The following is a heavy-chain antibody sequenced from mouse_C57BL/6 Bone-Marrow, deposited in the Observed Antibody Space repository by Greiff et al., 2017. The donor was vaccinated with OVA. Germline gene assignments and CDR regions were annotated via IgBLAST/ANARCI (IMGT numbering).Heavy chain of an antibody. CDR2: INPNNGGT. V-gene: IGHV1-26*01. D-gene: IGHD2-3*01. CDR1: GYTFTDYY. J-gene: IGHJ3*01. Sequence: EVQLQQSGPELVKPGASVKISCKASGYTFTDYYMNWVKQSHGKSLEWIGDINPNNGGTSYNQKFKGKATLTVDKSSNTAYMELRSLTSEDSTVYYYSGWLLRWFAYWGQGTLVTVSA. CDR3: SGWLLRWFAY.